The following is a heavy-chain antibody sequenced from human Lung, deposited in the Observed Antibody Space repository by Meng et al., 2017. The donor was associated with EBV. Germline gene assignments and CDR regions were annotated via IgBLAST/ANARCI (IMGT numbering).Heavy chain of an antibody. CDR2: ISCYNGDT. J-gene: IGHJ4*02. CDR3: ARDPSNTSGRYAYFDY. D-gene: IGHD6-19*01. CDR1: GYTFTHHG. Sequence: VQLVQAGAEVKKAGASVRVSCKASGYTFTHHGISWIRQAPGQGLEWMGWISCYNGDTNYAQKFQGKVTMTTDTSTSTAYMDLRSLRSDDTAVYYCARDPSNTSGRYAYFDYWGQGTLVTVSS. V-gene: IGHV1-18*01.